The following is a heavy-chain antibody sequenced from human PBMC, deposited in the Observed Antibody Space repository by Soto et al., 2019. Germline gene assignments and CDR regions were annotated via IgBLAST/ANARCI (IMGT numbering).Heavy chain of an antibody. CDR2: IYYSGST. J-gene: IGHJ5*02. CDR1: GGSISSYY. Sequence: SETLSLTCTVSGGSISSYYWSWIRQPPGKGLEWIGYIYYSGSTNYNPSLKSRVTISVDTSKNQFSLKLSSVTAADTAVYYCARDYIYDFWSGFRPWGQGTLVTVSS. CDR3: ARDYIYDFWSGFRP. V-gene: IGHV4-59*01. D-gene: IGHD3-3*01.